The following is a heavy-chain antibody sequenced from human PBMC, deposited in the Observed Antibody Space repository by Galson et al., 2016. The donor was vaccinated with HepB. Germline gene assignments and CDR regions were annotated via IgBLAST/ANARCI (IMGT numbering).Heavy chain of an antibody. J-gene: IGHJ6*02. D-gene: IGHD6-6*01. Sequence: SGTLSLTCSIFGGSISSYYWTWMRQPPGKGLEWIGNIYFPGGTNYNPSPKSRVTISLDTSRNQFSLKLTSVTAADSALYYCARGNEYSSPFYYYYAMDVWGQGTTVTVSS. CDR3: ARGNEYSSPFYYYYAMDV. V-gene: IGHV4-59*01. CDR2: IYFPGGT. CDR1: GGSISSYY.